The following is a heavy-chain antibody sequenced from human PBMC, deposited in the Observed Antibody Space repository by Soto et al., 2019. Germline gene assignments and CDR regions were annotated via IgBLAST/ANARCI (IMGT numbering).Heavy chain of an antibody. CDR2: VFFMGNT. CDR3: VRLTSRIAAESHGRSNSLDT. D-gene: IGHD6-25*01. J-gene: IGHJ4*02. V-gene: IGHV4-39*01. CDR1: GGSVTSGSSY. Sequence: SETLSLTCSVSGGSVTSGSSYWGWVRQAPGKGLEWIGDVFFMGNTWYNADLKARLTISVDTSNDQFSLRLSSVTAAETAFYFCVRLTSRIAAESHGRSNSLDTWGPGTLVTVSS.